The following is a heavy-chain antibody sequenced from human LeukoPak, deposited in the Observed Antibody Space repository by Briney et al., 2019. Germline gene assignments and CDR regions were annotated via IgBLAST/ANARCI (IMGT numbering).Heavy chain of an antibody. CDR3: ARGSSNIAARNNWFDP. D-gene: IGHD6-6*01. Sequence: GGSLRLSCAASGFTLSSYSMNWVRQAAGKGLEWVSCISSSSSYIYYADSVKGRFTISSDNVKKSLYLQMNSLRVDDTAVYYCARGSSNIAARNNWFDPWGQGTLVTVSS. J-gene: IGHJ5*02. CDR1: GFTLSSYS. V-gene: IGHV3-21*01. CDR2: ISSSSSYI.